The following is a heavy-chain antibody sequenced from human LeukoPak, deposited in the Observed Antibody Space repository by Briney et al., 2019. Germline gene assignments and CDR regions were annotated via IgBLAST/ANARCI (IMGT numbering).Heavy chain of an antibody. J-gene: IGHJ3*02. CDR1: GFTFSSYW. V-gene: IGHV3-7*01. D-gene: IGHD3-22*01. CDR2: IKQDGSEK. Sequence: PGGSLRLSCAASGFTFSSYWMSWVRQAPGKGLEWVANIKQDGSEKYYVDSVKGRFTISRDNAKNSLYPQMNSLRAEDTAVYYCARGAYDSSGYLDAFDIWGQGTMVTVSS. CDR3: ARGAYDSSGYLDAFDI.